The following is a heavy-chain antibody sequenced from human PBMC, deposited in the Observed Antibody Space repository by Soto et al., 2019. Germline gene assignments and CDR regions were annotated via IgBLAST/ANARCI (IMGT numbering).Heavy chain of an antibody. CDR1: GFTFDDYA. CDR3: AKDRRPRDDFWSGYYDY. D-gene: IGHD3-3*01. V-gene: IGHV3-9*01. Sequence: EVQLVESGGGLVQPGRSLRLSCAASGFTFDDYAMHWVRQAPGKGLEWVSGISWNSGSIGYADSVKGRFTISRDNAKNSLYLQMNSLRAEDTALYYCAKDRRPRDDFWSGYYDYWGQGTLVTVSS. CDR2: ISWNSGSI. J-gene: IGHJ4*02.